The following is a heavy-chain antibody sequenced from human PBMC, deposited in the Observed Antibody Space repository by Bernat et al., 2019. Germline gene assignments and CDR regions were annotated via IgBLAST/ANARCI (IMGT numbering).Heavy chain of an antibody. CDR2: IKSKTDGGTT. CDR1: GFTFSNAW. V-gene: IGHV3-15*07. Sequence: EVQLVESGGGLVKPGGSLRLSCAAPGFTFSNAWMNWVRQAPGKGLEWFGRIKSKTDGGTTDDAAPVKGRFTISRDDSKNTLYLQMNSLKTEDTAVYYCTTDSEGWEPLTPLDYWGQGTLVTVSS. D-gene: IGHD2-15*01. CDR3: TTDSEGWEPLTPLDY. J-gene: IGHJ4*02.